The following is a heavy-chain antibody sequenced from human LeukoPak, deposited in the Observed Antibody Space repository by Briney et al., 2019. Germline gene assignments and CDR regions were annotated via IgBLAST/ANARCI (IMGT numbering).Heavy chain of an antibody. J-gene: IGHJ4*02. CDR2: INTNTGNP. D-gene: IGHD6-13*01. CDR1: GNTFAGYY. V-gene: IGHV7-4-1*02. Sequence: VASVKVSCKASGNTFAGYYVHWVRQAPGQGLEWMGWINTNTGNPTYAQGFTGRFVFSLDTSVSTTYLQISSLKAEDTAVYYCARVYSEYSSSWAGGFGYWGQGTLVTVSS. CDR3: ARVYSEYSSSWAGGFGY.